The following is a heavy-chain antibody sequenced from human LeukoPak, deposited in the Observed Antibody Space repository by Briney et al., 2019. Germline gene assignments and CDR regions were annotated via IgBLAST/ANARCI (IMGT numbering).Heavy chain of an antibody. CDR2: ISYDGSNK. J-gene: IGHJ4*02. CDR1: GFTFSSYG. CDR3: AKDAIDYGDSGPFDY. V-gene: IGHV3-30*18. D-gene: IGHD4-17*01. Sequence: GGSLRLSCAASGFTFSSYGMHWVRQAPGKGLEWVAVISYDGSNKYYADSVKGRFTISRDNSKNTLYQQMNSLRAEDTAVYYCAKDAIDYGDSGPFDYWGQGTLVTVSS.